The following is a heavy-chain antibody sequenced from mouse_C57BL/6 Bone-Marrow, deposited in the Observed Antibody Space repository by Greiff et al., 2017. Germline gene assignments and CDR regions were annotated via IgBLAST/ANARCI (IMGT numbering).Heavy chain of an antibody. Sequence: EVKLQQSGPALVKPSQTVSLTCTVTGYSITNGNHWWNWIRPVSGSKLDGIGDLSSSGSTDSNPSPKSPISITRAPSKSQLFLQLSSVTTEDVATDYCARGLGYDMDDWGQGTTGTVSS. CDR2: LSSSGST. V-gene: IGHV3-4*01. CDR3: ARGLGYDMDD. D-gene: IGHD4-1*01. J-gene: IGHJ4*01. CDR1: GYSITNGNHW.